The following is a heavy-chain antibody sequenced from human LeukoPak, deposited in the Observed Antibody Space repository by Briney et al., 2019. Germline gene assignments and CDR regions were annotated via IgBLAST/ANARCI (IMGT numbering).Heavy chain of an antibody. CDR2: IDTAGDT. D-gene: IGHD2-21*02. CDR1: GFTFSSYD. Sequence: PGGSLRLSCAAPGFTFSSYDMHWVRQTTGKGLEWVSAIDTAGDTYYPGSVKGRFTISRENAENSFYLQMNSLSAGDTAVYYCAREGFCGGDCPGYFDLWGRGTLVTVSS. V-gene: IGHV3-13*04. CDR3: AREGFCGGDCPGYFDL. J-gene: IGHJ2*01.